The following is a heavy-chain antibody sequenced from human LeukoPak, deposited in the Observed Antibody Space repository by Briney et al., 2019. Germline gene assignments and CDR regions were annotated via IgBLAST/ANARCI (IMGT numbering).Heavy chain of an antibody. Sequence: GGSLRLSCAASGFTFNIHAMHWVRQAPGKGLEYVSGLNSNGGATYYSDSVQARFVISRDNSKNTLYLLMDRLRTEDTAVYYCARSPTTGWYYFEDWGQGTLVTVSS. D-gene: IGHD6-19*01. CDR1: GFTFNIHA. CDR3: ARSPTTGWYYFED. J-gene: IGHJ4*02. CDR2: LNSNGGAT. V-gene: IGHV3-64*02.